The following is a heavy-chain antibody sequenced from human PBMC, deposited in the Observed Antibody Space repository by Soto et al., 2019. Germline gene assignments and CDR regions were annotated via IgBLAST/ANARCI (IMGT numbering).Heavy chain of an antibody. D-gene: IGHD3-3*01. CDR2: IYYSGST. CDR1: GGSISSYY. V-gene: IGHV4-59*01. Sequence: QVQLQESGPGLVKPSETLSLTCTVSGGSISSYYWSWIRQPPGKGLEWIGYIYYSGSTNYNPSLKSRVPISVDTSKNHFSLKLRSVTAADTAVYYCARGHHDASPDYYYYYMDVWGKGTTVTVSS. CDR3: ARGHHDASPDYYYYYMDV. J-gene: IGHJ6*03.